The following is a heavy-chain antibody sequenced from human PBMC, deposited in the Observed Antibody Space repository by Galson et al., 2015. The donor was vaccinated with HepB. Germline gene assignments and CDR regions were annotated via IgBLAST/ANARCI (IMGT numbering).Heavy chain of an antibody. Sequence: SLRLSCAASGFTFSSYAMHWVRQAPGKGLEWVAVISYDGSNKYYADSVKGRFTISRDNSKNTLYLQMNSLRAEDTAVYYCARDQTVVVAARTVNWFDPWGQGTLVTVSS. D-gene: IGHD2-15*01. CDR1: GFTFSSYA. V-gene: IGHV3-30-3*01. CDR3: ARDQTVVVAARTVNWFDP. J-gene: IGHJ5*02. CDR2: ISYDGSNK.